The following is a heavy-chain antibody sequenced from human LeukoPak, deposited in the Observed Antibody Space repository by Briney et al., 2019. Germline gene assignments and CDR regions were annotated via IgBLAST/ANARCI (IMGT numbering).Heavy chain of an antibody. CDR1: GDSISSNNYY. D-gene: IGHD2-15*01. CDR3: TRTQYCNGGSCYTEVAY. V-gene: IGHV4-39*01. J-gene: IGHJ4*02. Sequence: PSETLSLTCSVSGDSISSNNYYWGWLRQAPGKGLEWIGSIYYSGNTYYNPSLKSRATIYVDTSKNQFSLRLDSVTAADTAVYYCTRTQYCNGGSCYTEVAYWGQGTLVTVSS. CDR2: IYYSGNT.